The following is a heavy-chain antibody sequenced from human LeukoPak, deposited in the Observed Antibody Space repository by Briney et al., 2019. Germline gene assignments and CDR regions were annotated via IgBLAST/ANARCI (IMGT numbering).Heavy chain of an antibody. D-gene: IGHD3-10*01. CDR1: GGSIRSSNYC. V-gene: IGHV4-39*07. CDR3: AKSNGYGLVDT. CDR2: IDYNGNT. Sequence: SETLSLTCTVSGGSIRSSNYCWGWIRQPPGKGLEWIGSIDYNGNTNYNPSLKSCVTISVDTSRNQFSLKLNSVTAADTAVYYCAKSNGYGLVDTWGQGTMVTVSS. J-gene: IGHJ3*01.